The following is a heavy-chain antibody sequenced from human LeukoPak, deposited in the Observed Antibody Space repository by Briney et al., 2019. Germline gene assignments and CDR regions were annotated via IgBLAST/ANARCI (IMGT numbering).Heavy chain of an antibody. CDR3: ARGAVAGKMSWFDP. CDR2: IYYDGST. Sequence: MPSETLSLTCTVSGASIGSYYWIWIRQPQGKGLEWIGHIYYDGSTNYNPSLKSRVTISVDTSKNQFSLNLSSVTAADTAVYYCARGAVAGKMSWFDPWGQGTLVTVSS. V-gene: IGHV4-59*01. D-gene: IGHD6-19*01. J-gene: IGHJ5*02. CDR1: GASIGSYY.